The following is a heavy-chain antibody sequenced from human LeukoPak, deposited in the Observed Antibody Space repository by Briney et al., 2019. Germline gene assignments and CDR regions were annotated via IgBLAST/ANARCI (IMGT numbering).Heavy chain of an antibody. V-gene: IGHV1-24*01. J-gene: IGHJ6*04. CDR1: GYTLTELS. CDR3: ARVESYYYGMDV. CDR2: FDPEDGET. Sequence: GASVKVSCKVSGYTLTELSMHWVRQAPGKGLEWMGGFDPEDGETIYAQKFQGRVTITRDTSASTAYMELSSLRSEDTAVYYCARVESYYYGMDVWGKGTTVTVSS. D-gene: IGHD5-24*01.